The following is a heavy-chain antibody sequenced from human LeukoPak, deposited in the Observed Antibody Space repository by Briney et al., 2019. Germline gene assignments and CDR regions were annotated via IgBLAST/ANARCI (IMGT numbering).Heavy chain of an antibody. CDR2: ISSSSSYI. V-gene: IGHV3-21*01. CDR1: GFTFRSYS. J-gene: IGHJ4*02. Sequence: PGGSLRFSCAASGFTFRSYSMNWVRQAPGNGLEWVSSISSSSSYIYYADSVKGRFTISRDNAKNSLYLQMNSLRAEDTAVYYCARISSSWYRMIDYWGQGTLVTVSS. D-gene: IGHD6-13*01. CDR3: ARISSSWYRMIDY.